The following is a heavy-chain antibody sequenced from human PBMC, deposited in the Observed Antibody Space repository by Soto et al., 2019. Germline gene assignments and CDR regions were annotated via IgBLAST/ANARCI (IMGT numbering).Heavy chain of an antibody. V-gene: IGHV4-31*03. CDR3: ARDGGSGSYNWFDP. D-gene: IGHD2-15*01. Sequence: QVQLQESGPGLVKPSQTLSLTCTVSGGSISSGGYYWSWIRQHPGKGLEWIGYIYYSGSTYYNPSLSSRVTHPVDSSKNQFSLKLSSVTAADTAVYYCARDGGSGSYNWFDPWGQGTLVTFSS. CDR2: IYYSGST. CDR1: GGSISSGGYY. J-gene: IGHJ5*02.